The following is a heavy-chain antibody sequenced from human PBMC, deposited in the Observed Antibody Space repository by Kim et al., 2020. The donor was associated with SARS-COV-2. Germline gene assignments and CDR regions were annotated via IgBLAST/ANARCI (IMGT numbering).Heavy chain of an antibody. CDR3: ARDPRLYNWNDMSDY. D-gene: IGHD1-20*01. CDR1: GFTFSSYS. CDR2: ISSSSSYI. V-gene: IGHV3-21*01. Sequence: GGSLRLSCAASGFTFSSYSMNWVRQAPGKGLEWVSSISSSSSYIYYADSVKGRFTISRDNAKNSLYLQMNSLRAEDTAVYYCARDPRLYNWNDMSDYWGQGTLVTVSS. J-gene: IGHJ4*02.